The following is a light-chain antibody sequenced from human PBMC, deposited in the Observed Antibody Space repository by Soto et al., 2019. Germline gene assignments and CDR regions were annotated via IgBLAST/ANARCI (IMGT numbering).Light chain of an antibody. CDR1: QSVFFSSNNKNY. CDR3: QQYYSSIT. Sequence: VITQTPASLAVSLCEPSTLTCNSSQSVFFSSNNKNYLAWYQQNPGQSPNLLIYWASTRESGVPDRFSGSGSGTDFTLTISSLQAEDVAVYFCQQYYSSITFGQGTRLEI. CDR2: WAS. V-gene: IGKV4-1*01. J-gene: IGKJ5*01.